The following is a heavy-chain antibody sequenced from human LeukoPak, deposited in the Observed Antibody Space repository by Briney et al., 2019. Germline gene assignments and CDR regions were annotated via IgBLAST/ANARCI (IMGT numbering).Heavy chain of an antibody. Sequence: GGTLRLSCAASGFTFSSYGMSWVRQAPGKGLEWVSAISGSGDSTYYADSVKGRFTISRDNSKNTLYLQMNSLRAEDTAVYYCAKEASDILTGYYKNYYYYMDVWGKGTTVSISS. CDR1: GFTFSSYG. CDR2: ISGSGDST. CDR3: AKEASDILTGYYKNYYYYMDV. V-gene: IGHV3-23*01. J-gene: IGHJ6*03. D-gene: IGHD3-9*01.